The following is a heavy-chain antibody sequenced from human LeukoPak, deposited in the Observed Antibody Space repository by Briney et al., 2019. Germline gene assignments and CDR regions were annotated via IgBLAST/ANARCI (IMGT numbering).Heavy chain of an antibody. V-gene: IGHV1-18*01. Sequence: ASVKVSCKASGYTFSRSDISWVRQAPGQGLEWMGWISGYNGNTTYAQKFQGRVTMTTDTSTNTAYMELRNLRSDDTAVYYCARDRSCSSTSCYFDPWGQGTPVTVSS. J-gene: IGHJ5*02. D-gene: IGHD2-2*01. CDR1: GYTFSRSD. CDR3: ARDRSCSSTSCYFDP. CDR2: ISGYNGNT.